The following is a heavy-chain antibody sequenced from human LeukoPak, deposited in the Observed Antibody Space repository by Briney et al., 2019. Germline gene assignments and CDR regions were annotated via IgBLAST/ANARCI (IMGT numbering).Heavy chain of an antibody. Sequence: SQTLSLTCTVSGDSISSGDYYWSWIRQPAGKGLEWIGRISSSGSTDYNPSLKSRVTISVDTSKNQFSLKLSSVTAADTAVYYCVRGRGRSGYGLNSYYYYMDVWGKGTTVTIS. D-gene: IGHD5-12*01. CDR1: GDSISSGDYY. CDR3: VRGRGRSGYGLNSYYYYMDV. CDR2: ISSSGST. V-gene: IGHV4-61*02. J-gene: IGHJ6*03.